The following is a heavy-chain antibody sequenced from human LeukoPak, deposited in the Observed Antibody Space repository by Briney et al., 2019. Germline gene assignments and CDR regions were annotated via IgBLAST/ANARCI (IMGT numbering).Heavy chain of an antibody. CDR3: AREGYDFWTGTTNWFDP. D-gene: IGHD3-3*01. V-gene: IGHV4-34*01. Sequence: TSETLSLTCAVYGGSFSGYYWSWIRQPPGKGLEWIGEINHSGSTNYNPSLKSRVTISVDTSKNQFSLKLSSVTAADTAVYYCAREGYDFWTGTTNWFDPWGQGTLVTVSS. CDR2: INHSGST. J-gene: IGHJ5*02. CDR1: GGSFSGYY.